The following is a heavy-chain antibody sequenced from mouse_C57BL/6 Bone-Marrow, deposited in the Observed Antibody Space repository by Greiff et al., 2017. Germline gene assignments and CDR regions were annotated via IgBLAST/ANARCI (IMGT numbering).Heavy chain of an antibody. CDR3: ARCGSNYFDY. D-gene: IGHD5-1*01. CDR2: IDPANGNT. CDR1: GFNIKNNY. V-gene: IGHV14-3*01. Sequence: VQLQQSVAELVRPGASVKLSCTASGFNIKNNYMHWVKQRPEQGLEWIGRIDPANGNTKYTPKFQGKATLTSDPSSNPAYLQLSSLTSEDTAIFYCARCGSNYFDYWGQGTTLTVSS. J-gene: IGHJ2*01.